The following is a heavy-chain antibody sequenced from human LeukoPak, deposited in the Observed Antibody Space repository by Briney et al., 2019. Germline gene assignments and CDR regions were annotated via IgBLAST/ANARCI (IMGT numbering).Heavy chain of an antibody. CDR2: IIPIFGTA. CDR3: ARGPEGLIEFDP. V-gene: IGHV1-69*13. Sequence: SVKASCTASGGTFSSYAISWVRQAPGQGLEWMGGIIPIFGTANYAQKFQGRVTITADESTSTAYMELSSLRSEDTAVYYCARGPEGLIEFDPWGQGTLVTVSS. J-gene: IGHJ5*02. CDR1: GGTFSSYA. D-gene: IGHD3-3*01.